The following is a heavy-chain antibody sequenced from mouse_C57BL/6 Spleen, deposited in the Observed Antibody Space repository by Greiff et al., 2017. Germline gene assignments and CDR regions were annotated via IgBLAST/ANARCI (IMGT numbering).Heavy chain of an antibody. CDR2: ISYDGSN. D-gene: IGHD1-1*01. Sequence: ESGPGLVKPSQSLSLTCSVTGYSITSGYYWNWIRQFPGNKLEWMGYISYDGSNNYNPSLKNRISITRDTSKNQFFLKLNSVTTEDTATYYCARDIYYYGTADYWGQGTTLTVSS. V-gene: IGHV3-6*01. J-gene: IGHJ2*01. CDR3: ARDIYYYGTADY. CDR1: GYSITSGYY.